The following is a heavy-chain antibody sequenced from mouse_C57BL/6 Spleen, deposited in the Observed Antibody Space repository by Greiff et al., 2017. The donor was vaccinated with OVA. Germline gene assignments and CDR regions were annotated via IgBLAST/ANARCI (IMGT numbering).Heavy chain of an antibody. V-gene: IGHV3-6*01. J-gene: IGHJ4*01. CDR3: AREIRWGMYD. Sequence: EVKLQQSGPGLVKPSQSLSLTCSVSGYSITSGYFWYWIRQLPGNKLEWMGFISYDGRNNYNPSLNNRISITRDTAVNHFFLKFNSVTTENTATYFTAREIRWGMYDWGQRTSVTVSS. CDR2: ISYDGRN. D-gene: IGHD2-12*01. CDR1: GYSITSGYF.